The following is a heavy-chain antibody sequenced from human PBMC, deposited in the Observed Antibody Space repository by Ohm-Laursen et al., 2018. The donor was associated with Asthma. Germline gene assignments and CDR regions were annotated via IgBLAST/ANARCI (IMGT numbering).Heavy chain of an antibody. CDR3: ARDIKSEYQLLYSYYYGMDV. CDR1: GFTFGDYG. V-gene: IGHV3-30*03. Sequence: SLRLSCTASGFTFGDYGMHWVRQAPGKGLEWVAVGGSYYDGGLKYYADSVKGRFTISRDNSKNTLYLQMNSLRAEDTAVYYCARDIKSEYQLLYSYYYGMDVWGQGTTVTVSS. J-gene: IGHJ6*02. D-gene: IGHD2-2*01. CDR2: GGSYYDGGLK.